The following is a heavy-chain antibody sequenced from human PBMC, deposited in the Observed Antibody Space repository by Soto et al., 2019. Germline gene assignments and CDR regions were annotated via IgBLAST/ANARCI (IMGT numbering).Heavy chain of an antibody. CDR1: GVSISSSNL. D-gene: IGHD6-19*01. Sequence: PSETLSLTCAVSGVSISSSNLLIWVRPPPGKGLEWIGEIYHSGSTNYNPSLKSRVTISVDKSKNQFSLKLSSVTAADTAVYYCARDHRSGWYLNWFDPWGQGTLVTVSS. CDR3: ARDHRSGWYLNWFDP. V-gene: IGHV4-4*02. CDR2: IYHSGST. J-gene: IGHJ5*02.